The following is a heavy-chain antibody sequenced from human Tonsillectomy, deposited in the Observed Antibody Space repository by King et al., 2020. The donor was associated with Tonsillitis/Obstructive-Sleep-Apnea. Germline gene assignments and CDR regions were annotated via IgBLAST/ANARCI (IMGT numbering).Heavy chain of an antibody. V-gene: IGHV1-18*01. CDR1: GYTFTSYG. CDR3: ARGARFLEWLLNDYYYYMDV. CDR2: ISAYNGNT. Sequence: QLVQSGAEVKKPGASVKVSCKASGYTFTSYGISWVRQAPGQGLEWMGWISAYNGNTNYAQKLQGRVTMTTDTSTSTAYMELRSLGSDDTAVYYCARGARFLEWLLNDYYYYMDVWGKGTTVTVSS. J-gene: IGHJ6*03. D-gene: IGHD3-3*01.